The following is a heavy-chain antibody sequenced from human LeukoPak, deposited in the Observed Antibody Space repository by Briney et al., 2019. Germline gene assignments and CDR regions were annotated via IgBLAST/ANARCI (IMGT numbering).Heavy chain of an antibody. CDR1: GFTFSSYD. V-gene: IGHV3-13*01. J-gene: IGHJ4*02. Sequence: GGSLRLSCAASGFTFSSYDIHWVRQATGKGLEWVSGIGTAGEIYYPGSVKGRFTISRENAKNSLYLQMNSLRAEDTAVYYCARDRYSGSYPLDYWGQGTLVTVSS. D-gene: IGHD1-26*01. CDR3: ARDRYSGSYPLDY. CDR2: IGTAGEI.